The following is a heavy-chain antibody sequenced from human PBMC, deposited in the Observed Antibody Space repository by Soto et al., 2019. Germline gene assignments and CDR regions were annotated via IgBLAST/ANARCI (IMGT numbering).Heavy chain of an antibody. J-gene: IGHJ4*02. CDR3: AKVYYGSRQNRYFDY. D-gene: IGHD3-10*01. Sequence: GGSLRLSCAASGFTFSSYAMSWVRQAPGKGLEWVSAISGSGGSTYYADSVKGRFTISRDNSKNTLYLQMNSLRAEDTAVYYCAKVYYGSRQNRYFDYWGQGTLVTVSS. CDR1: GFTFSSYA. V-gene: IGHV3-23*01. CDR2: ISGSGGST.